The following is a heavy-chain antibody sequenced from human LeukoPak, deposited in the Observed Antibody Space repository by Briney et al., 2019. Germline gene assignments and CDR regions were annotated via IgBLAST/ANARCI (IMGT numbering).Heavy chain of an antibody. V-gene: IGHV3-23*01. CDR1: GFTFSSYG. CDR3: ATVGDYDILTGYHYYYYYYMDV. Sequence: TGRSLRLSCAASGFTFSSYGMSWVRQAPGKGLEWVSAISGSGGSTYYADSVKGRFTISRDNSKNTLYLQMNSLRAEDTAVYYCATVGDYDILTGYHYYYYYYMDVWGKGTTVTVSS. CDR2: ISGSGGST. D-gene: IGHD3-9*01. J-gene: IGHJ6*03.